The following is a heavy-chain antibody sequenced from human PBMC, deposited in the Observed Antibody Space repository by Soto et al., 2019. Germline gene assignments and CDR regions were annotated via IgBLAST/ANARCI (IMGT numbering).Heavy chain of an antibody. V-gene: IGHV4-61*01. CDR2: IYYSGST. Sequence: PSETLSLTCTVSGGSVSSGSYYWSWIRQPPGKGLEWIGYIYYSGSTNYNPSLKSRVTISVDTSKNQFSLKLSSVTAADTAVYYCARDKQLVRGGYYYYYGMDVWGQGTTVTVSS. CDR1: GGSVSSGSYY. CDR3: ARDKQLVRGGYYYYYGMDV. J-gene: IGHJ6*02. D-gene: IGHD6-6*01.